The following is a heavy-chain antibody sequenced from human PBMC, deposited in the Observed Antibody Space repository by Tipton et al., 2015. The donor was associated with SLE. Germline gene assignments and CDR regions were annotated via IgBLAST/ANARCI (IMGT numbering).Heavy chain of an antibody. CDR1: GYSINTDSY. Sequence: TLSLTCAVSGYSINTDSYWGWIRQPPGKGLEWIGYIFDSGSTNYNPSLQSRVTISVDTSKNQFSLKVTSVTAADTAVYYCARGGASSKWLDPWGQGTLVTVSS. CDR2: IFDSGST. V-gene: IGHV4-38-2*01. CDR3: ARGGASSKWLDP. J-gene: IGHJ5*02. D-gene: IGHD6-6*01.